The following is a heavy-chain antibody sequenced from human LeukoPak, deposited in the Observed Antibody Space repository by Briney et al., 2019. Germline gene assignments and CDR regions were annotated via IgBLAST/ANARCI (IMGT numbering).Heavy chain of an antibody. D-gene: IGHD1-26*01. CDR3: ARVDSGSYPGIYYFDY. CDR1: GYSISSGYY. CDR2: IYHSGST. Sequence: SETLSLTCTVSGYSISSGYYWGWIRQPPGKGLEWIGSIYHSGSTYYNPSLESRVTISVDTSKNQFSLKLSSVTAADTAVYYCARVDSGSYPGIYYFDYWGQGTLVTVSS. V-gene: IGHV4-38-2*02. J-gene: IGHJ4*02.